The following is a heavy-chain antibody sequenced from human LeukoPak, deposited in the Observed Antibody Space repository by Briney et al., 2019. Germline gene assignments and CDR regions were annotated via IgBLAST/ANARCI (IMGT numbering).Heavy chain of an antibody. CDR1: GYTFTSYY. D-gene: IGHD3-10*01. V-gene: IGHV1-46*01. Sequence: ASVKVSCKASGYTFTSYYMHWVRQAPGQGLEWMGIISPSGGSTSYAQKFQGRVTMTRDTSTSTVYMELSSLRSEDTAVYYCARDGSFIQSGEFDFDYWGQGTLVTVSS. CDR2: ISPSGGST. J-gene: IGHJ4*02. CDR3: ARDGSFIQSGEFDFDY.